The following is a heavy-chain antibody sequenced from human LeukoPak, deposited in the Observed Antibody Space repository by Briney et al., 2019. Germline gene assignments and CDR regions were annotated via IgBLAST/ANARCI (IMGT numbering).Heavy chain of an antibody. CDR2: ISGSGGST. V-gene: IGHV3-23*01. J-gene: IGHJ6*02. Sequence: GGSLGLSCAASGFTFSSYAMSWVRQAPGKGLEWVSAISGSGGSTYYADSVKGRFTISRDNSKNTLYLQMNSLRAEDTAVYYCAKGYYDFWSTMDVWGQGTTVTVSS. CDR3: AKGYYDFWSTMDV. D-gene: IGHD3-3*01. CDR1: GFTFSSYA.